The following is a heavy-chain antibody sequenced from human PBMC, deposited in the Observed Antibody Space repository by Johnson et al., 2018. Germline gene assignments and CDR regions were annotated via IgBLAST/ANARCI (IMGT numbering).Heavy chain of an antibody. D-gene: IGHD1-26*01. Sequence: EVQLVESGGGLVQXGGSLRLSCAASGFTFSRYWMNWVRQAPGKGLEWVANIKQDGSEKYYVDSVKGRFTISRDNAKNSLYLQMNSLRAEDTAVYYCARDGGSGSFDAFDIWGQGTMVTVSS. V-gene: IGHV3-7*01. CDR2: IKQDGSEK. CDR1: GFTFSRYW. J-gene: IGHJ3*02. CDR3: ARDGGSGSFDAFDI.